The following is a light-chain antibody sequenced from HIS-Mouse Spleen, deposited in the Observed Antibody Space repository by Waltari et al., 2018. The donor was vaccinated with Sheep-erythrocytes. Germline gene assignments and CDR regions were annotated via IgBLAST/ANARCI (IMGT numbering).Light chain of an antibody. CDR1: QSISSY. CDR3: QQSYSTPQFT. J-gene: IGKJ3*01. V-gene: IGKV1-39*01. Sequence: DIQMTQSPSSLSASVGDRVPITCRASQSISSYLNWYQQKPGKAPKLLSYAASSLQSGVPSRFSGSGSGTDFTLTISSLQPEDFATYYCQQSYSTPQFTFGPGTKVDIK. CDR2: AAS.